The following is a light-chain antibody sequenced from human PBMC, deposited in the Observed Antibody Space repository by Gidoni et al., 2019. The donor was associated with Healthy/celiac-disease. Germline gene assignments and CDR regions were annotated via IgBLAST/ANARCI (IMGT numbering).Light chain of an antibody. CDR2: GEA. Sequence: ELVLPQSPATLSVSPGERATLSCRARQSVSSNLAWYQQKPGQAPRLLIYGEATRATGIPARFSGSGCGTELNLTISSRKSEDFEVEYCQQYNNWPPMYTFGQGTKLEIK. J-gene: IGKJ2*01. CDR1: QSVSSN. V-gene: IGKV3-15*01. CDR3: QQYNNWPPMYT.